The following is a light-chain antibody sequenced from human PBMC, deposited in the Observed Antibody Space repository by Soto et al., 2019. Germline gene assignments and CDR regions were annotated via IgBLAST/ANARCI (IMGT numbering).Light chain of an antibody. CDR3: SSYTISSIYV. CDR2: DVS. J-gene: IGLJ1*01. V-gene: IGLV2-14*01. Sequence: QSALTQPASVSGSPGQSIAISCTGTSSDVGGYNYVSWYQQHPGKAPKLMIYDVSDRPSGVSDRFSGSKSGNTASLTISGLQAEDEADYYCSSYTISSIYVFGTGTKVPS. CDR1: SSDVGGYNY.